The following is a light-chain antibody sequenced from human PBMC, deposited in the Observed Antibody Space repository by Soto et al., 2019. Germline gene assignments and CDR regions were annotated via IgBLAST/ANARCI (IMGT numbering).Light chain of an antibody. CDR2: EVS. Sequence: QSALTQPPSVSGSPGQSVTSSCTGTRSDVGSYNRVSWYQQPPGTAPKLMIYEVSNRPSGVPDRFSGSKSGNTASLTISGLQAEDEADYYCSSYISSSTTYVFGTGTTLTAL. V-gene: IGLV2-18*02. CDR3: SSYISSSTTYV. CDR1: RSDVGSYNR. J-gene: IGLJ1*01.